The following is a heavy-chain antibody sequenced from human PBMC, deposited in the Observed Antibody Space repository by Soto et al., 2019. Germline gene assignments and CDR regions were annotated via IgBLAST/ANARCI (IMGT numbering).Heavy chain of an antibody. J-gene: IGHJ6*03. D-gene: IGHD6-6*01. CDR1: GYTFTSYA. CDR2: INAGNGNT. Sequence: ASVKVSCKASGYTFTSYAMHWVRQAPGQRLEWMGWINAGNGNTKYSQKFQGRVTITRDTSASTAYMELSSLRSEDTAVYYCARLAARNYAHYYYYMDVWGKGTTVTVSS. CDR3: ARLAARNYAHYYYYMDV. V-gene: IGHV1-3*01.